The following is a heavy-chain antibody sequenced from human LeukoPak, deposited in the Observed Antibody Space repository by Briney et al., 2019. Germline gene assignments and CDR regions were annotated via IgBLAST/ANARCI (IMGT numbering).Heavy chain of an antibody. D-gene: IGHD2-2*01. J-gene: IGHJ4*02. CDR1: GGSISSSSYY. CDR2: INYSGST. V-gene: IGHV4-39*01. Sequence: SETLSLTCTVSGGSISSSSYYWGWIRQPPGKGLEWIGSINYSGSTYYNPSLKSRVTISVDTSKNQFSLKLGSVTAADTAVYYCASPGSVDIVVVRGPYYFDYWGQGTLVTVSS. CDR3: ASPGSVDIVVVRGPYYFDY.